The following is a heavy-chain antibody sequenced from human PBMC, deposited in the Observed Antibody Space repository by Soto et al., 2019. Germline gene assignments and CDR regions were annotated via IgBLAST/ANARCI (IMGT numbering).Heavy chain of an antibody. CDR3: VGVSLAGS. D-gene: IGHD6-19*01. V-gene: IGHV3-7*01. CDR1: GFHFSAYW. CDR2: IKEDGSDK. J-gene: IGHJ4*02. Sequence: EVQLVDSGGGLVQPGGSLRLSCVASGFHFSAYWMSWVRQAPGKGLEWVANIKEDGSDKYYVDSVKGRFTISRDNAKNSLYLQMNSLRAEDTAVYYCVGVSLAGSWGQGTLVTVSP.